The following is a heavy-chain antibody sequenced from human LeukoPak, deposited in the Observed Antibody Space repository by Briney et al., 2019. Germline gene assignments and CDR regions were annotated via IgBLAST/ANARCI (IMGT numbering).Heavy chain of an antibody. J-gene: IGHJ4*02. V-gene: IGHV3-33*06. CDR3: AKGPHYGSEFDY. D-gene: IGHD3-10*01. CDR2: IWYDGSSK. Sequence: GGSLRLSCAASGFTFSSYGMHWVRQAPGKGLEWVAVIWYDGSSKYYADSVKGRFTISRDNSKNTLYLQMNSLRAEDTAVYYCAKGPHYGSEFDYWGQGTLVTVSS. CDR1: GFTFSSYG.